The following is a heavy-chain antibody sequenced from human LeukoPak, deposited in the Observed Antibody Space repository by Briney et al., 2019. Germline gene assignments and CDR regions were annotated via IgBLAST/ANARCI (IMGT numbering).Heavy chain of an antibody. V-gene: IGHV3-7*03. J-gene: IGHJ4*02. CDR1: GFTFNNYW. CDR2: ISQDATES. D-gene: IGHD1-26*01. CDR3: ARDVGGSLDY. Sequence: QSGGSLRLSCAASGFTFNNYWMHWVRQAPGKGLEWVANISQDATESHYVDSVKGRFTISRDNAKNSLFLQMNSLRAEDTAVYYCARDVGGSLDYWGQGTLVTVSS.